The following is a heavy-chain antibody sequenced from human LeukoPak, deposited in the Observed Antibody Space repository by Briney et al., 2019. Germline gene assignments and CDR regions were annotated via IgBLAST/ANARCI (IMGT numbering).Heavy chain of an antibody. CDR2: IIPIFGTA. V-gene: IGHV1-69*13. J-gene: IGHJ4*02. CDR1: GGTFSSYS. Sequence: SVKVSCKASGGTFSSYSISWVRQAPGQGLEWMGGIIPIFGTANYAQKFQGRVTITADESTSTAYMELSSLRSEDTAVYYCARLRLDLPPDIVVVPAAMDDYWGQGTLVTVSS. CDR3: ARLRLDLPPDIVVVPAAMDDY. D-gene: IGHD2-2*01.